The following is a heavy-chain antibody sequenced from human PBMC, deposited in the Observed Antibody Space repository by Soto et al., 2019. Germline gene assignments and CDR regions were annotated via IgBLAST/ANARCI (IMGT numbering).Heavy chain of an antibody. J-gene: IGHJ4*02. CDR2: ISIGSSTI. CDR3: ARDGGVYDSDIRTHIPHFDS. Sequence: EVQLVESGGGLVQPGGSLRLSCEASGFTFSSNGMNWVRQAPGKGLEWVSVISIGSSTINYADSVRGRFTISRDNAKNSLYLQMNSLRDEDTAVYYCARDGGVYDSDIRTHIPHFDSWGQGTLVTVSS. D-gene: IGHD3-22*01. CDR1: GFTFSSNG. V-gene: IGHV3-48*02.